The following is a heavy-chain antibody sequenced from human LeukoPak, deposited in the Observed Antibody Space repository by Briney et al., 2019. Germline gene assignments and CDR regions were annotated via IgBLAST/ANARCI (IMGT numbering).Heavy chain of an antibody. D-gene: IGHD5-24*01. CDR1: GYTFTSYY. Sequence: GASVKVSCKASGYTFTSYYLHWLRQAPGQRLEWLGMINPSGGTTYYAQRVQGRVTVTSDTTTSTIYMELSSLRSEDTAMYYCARGEERYFDFWGQGTLVTVSS. CDR3: ARGEERYFDF. J-gene: IGHJ4*02. V-gene: IGHV1-46*01. CDR2: INPSGGTT.